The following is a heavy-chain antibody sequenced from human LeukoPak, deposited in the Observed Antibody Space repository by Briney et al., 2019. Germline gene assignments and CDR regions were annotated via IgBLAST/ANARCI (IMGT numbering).Heavy chain of an antibody. CDR1: GFTFSSYA. CDR3: AKASAMIVVVSKHFDY. Sequence: GGSLRLSCAASGFTFSSYAMSWVRQAPGKGLEWVSAISGSGGSTYYADSVKGRFTIFRDNSKNTLYLQMNSLRAEDTAVYYCAKASAMIVVVSKHFDYWGQGTLVTVSS. J-gene: IGHJ4*02. V-gene: IGHV3-23*01. CDR2: ISGSGGST. D-gene: IGHD3-22*01.